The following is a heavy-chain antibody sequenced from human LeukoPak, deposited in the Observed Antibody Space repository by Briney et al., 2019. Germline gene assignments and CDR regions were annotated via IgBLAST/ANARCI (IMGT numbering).Heavy chain of an antibody. D-gene: IGHD2-2*01. V-gene: IGHV1-2*02. Sequence: ASVKVSCKASGYTXTGYYIHWVRQAPGQGLEWVGWINPNSGGTDYVQKFQGRVTMTRDTSISTAYMELSRLSYDDTAVYYCARMDCSSTSCYRYYYGMDVWGQGTTVTVSS. CDR2: INPNSGGT. J-gene: IGHJ6*02. CDR1: GYTXTGYY. CDR3: ARMDCSSTSCYRYYYGMDV.